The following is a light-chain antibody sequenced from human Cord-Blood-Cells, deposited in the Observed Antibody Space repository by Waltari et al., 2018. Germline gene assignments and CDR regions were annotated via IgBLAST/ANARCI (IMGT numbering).Light chain of an antibody. V-gene: IGLV1-44*01. J-gene: IGLJ3*02. CDR3: AAWDDSLNGWV. CDR1: SSDIGSNT. CDR2: SNN. Sequence: QSVLTPPPSASGTPGQRVAISCSGSSSDIGSNTGNWYQQPPGTAPKLLIYSNNQRPSRVPDRFSGSKSGTSASLAISVLQSEDEADYYCAAWDDSLNGWVFGGGTKLTVL.